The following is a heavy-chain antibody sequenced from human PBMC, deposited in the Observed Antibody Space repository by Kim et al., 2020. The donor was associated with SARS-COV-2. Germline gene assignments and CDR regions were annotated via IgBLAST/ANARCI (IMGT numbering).Heavy chain of an antibody. Sequence: ASVKVSCKASGYTFTSYYMHWVRQAPGQGLEWMGIINPSGGSTSYAQKFQGRVTMTRDTSTSTVYMELSSLRSEDTAVYYCARVRGDTAMAEPPDYWGQGTLVTVSS. CDR3: ARVRGDTAMAEPPDY. V-gene: IGHV1-46*01. CDR1: GYTFTSYY. J-gene: IGHJ4*02. D-gene: IGHD5-18*01. CDR2: INPSGGST.